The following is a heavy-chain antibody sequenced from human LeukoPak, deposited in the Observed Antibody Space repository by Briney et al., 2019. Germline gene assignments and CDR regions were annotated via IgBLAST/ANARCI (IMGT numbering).Heavy chain of an antibody. V-gene: IGHV1-18*01. CDR3: ARVIGPSITIFGVVIPGYYYYYMDV. Sequence: ASVKVSCKASGYTFTSYGISWVRQAPGQRLEWMGWISAYNGNTNYAQKLQSRVTMTTDTSTSTAYMELRSLRSDDTAVYYCARVIGPSITIFGVVIPGYYYYYMDVWGKGTTVTVSS. D-gene: IGHD3-3*01. CDR2: ISAYNGNT. J-gene: IGHJ6*03. CDR1: GYTFTSYG.